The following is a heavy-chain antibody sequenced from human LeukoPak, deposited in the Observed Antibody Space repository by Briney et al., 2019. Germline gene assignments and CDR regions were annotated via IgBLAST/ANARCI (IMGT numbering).Heavy chain of an antibody. J-gene: IGHJ5*02. V-gene: IGHV3-23*01. Sequence: GGSLRLSCAHSVFTFSSYAMSWVRQAPGKGLEWVSAISGSGGSTYYADSVKGRFTISRDNSKNTLYLQMNSLRAEDTAVYYCAKDARYSSSWSDLWGQGTLVTVSS. CDR3: AKDARYSSSWSDL. D-gene: IGHD6-13*01. CDR1: VFTFSSYA. CDR2: ISGSGGST.